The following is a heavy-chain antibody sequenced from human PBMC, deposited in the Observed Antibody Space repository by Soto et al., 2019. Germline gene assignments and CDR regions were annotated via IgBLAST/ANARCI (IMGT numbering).Heavy chain of an antibody. J-gene: IGHJ6*02. V-gene: IGHV4-4*02. Sequence: SEKLSLTCAVSGGSISSSNWWGWVRQPPGKGLEWIGEIYHSGSTNYNPSLKSRVTISVDKSKNQFSLKLSSVTAADTAVYYCARSPDSCGYCHGCHRDRMSVRGRGTTVPV. CDR1: GGSISSSNW. CDR3: ARSPDSCGYCHGCHRDRMSV. CDR2: IYHSGST. D-gene: IGHD3-22*01.